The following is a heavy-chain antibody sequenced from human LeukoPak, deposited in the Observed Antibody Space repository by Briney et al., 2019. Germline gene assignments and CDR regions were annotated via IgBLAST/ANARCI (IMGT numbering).Heavy chain of an antibody. J-gene: IGHJ1*01. D-gene: IGHD3-22*01. V-gene: IGHV3-74*01. CDR3: ARVGYYDSSNYYAYFQH. CDR1: GFTFSSYW. CDR2: INSDGTDI. Sequence: GGSLRLSCAASGFTFSSYWMHWVRQAPGKGLEWVARINSDGTDISYGDSVKGRFTIFRDNAKNTLYLQMNSLRVEDTAVYYCARVGYYDSSNYYAYFQHWGQGTLVTVSS.